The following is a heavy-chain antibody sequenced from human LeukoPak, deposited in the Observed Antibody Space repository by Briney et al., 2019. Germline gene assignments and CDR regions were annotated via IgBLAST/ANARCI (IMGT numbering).Heavy chain of an antibody. D-gene: IGHD3-22*01. Sequence: GGSLRFSCAASGFTFSTYTMYWVRQAPGKGLEWVSGISNSGVSTYYADSVKGRFTISRDNAKNSLYLQMNSLRAEDTAVYSCARDRHRYNYDSSGYPPYWGQGTLVTVSS. CDR1: GFTFSTYT. V-gene: IGHV3-23*01. CDR3: ARDRHRYNYDSSGYPPY. CDR2: ISNSGVST. J-gene: IGHJ4*02.